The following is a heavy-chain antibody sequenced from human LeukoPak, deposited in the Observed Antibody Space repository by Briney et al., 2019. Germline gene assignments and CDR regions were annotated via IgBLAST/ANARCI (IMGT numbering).Heavy chain of an antibody. CDR3: ARGGSAYHEYYFDS. V-gene: IGHV4-4*07. D-gene: IGHD3-22*01. CDR2: IYISGIT. J-gene: IGHJ4*02. CDR1: GGSVNTYC. Sequence: PSETLSLTCTVSGGSVNTYCWSWIRQPAGKGLEWIGRIYISGITNYNPSLKSRVTMSVDTSKNQFSLNLGSVTAADTAVYYCARGGSAYHEYYFDSWGQGTLVTVSS.